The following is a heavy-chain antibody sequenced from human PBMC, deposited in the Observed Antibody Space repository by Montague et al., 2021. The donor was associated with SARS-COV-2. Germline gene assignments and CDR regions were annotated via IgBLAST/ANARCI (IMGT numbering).Heavy chain of an antibody. D-gene: IGHD5-24*01. V-gene: IGHV6-1*01. CDR2: TYYRSKWYN. Sequence: CAISGDSVSSNNAAWNWIRQSPSRGLEWLGRTYYRSKWYNVYAVSVKSRITIDADTSKNHFSLQLKSMTPEDTAVYYCLQGYYFDSWGQGTLVTVSS. J-gene: IGHJ4*02. CDR1: GDSVSSNNAA. CDR3: LQGYYFDS.